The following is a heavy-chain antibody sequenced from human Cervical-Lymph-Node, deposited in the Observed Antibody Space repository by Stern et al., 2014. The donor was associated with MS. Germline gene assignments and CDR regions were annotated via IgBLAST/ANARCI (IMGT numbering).Heavy chain of an antibody. J-gene: IGHJ4*02. CDR2: IYPGDSDT. CDR3: ARRESGYYHVDY. CDR1: GYSFTSYW. Sequence: EVQLVESGAEVKKPGESLKIACKGSGYSFTSYWIAWVRQKPGKGLEWMGLIYPGDSDTKYNPACQGQVTISADRSSSTAYLHWTSLKASDTAMYFCARRESGYYHVDYWGQGTLVTVSS. V-gene: IGHV5-51*01. D-gene: IGHD5-18*01.